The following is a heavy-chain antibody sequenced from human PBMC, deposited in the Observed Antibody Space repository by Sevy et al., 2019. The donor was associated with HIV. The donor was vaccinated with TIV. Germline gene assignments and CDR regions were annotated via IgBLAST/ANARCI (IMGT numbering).Heavy chain of an antibody. J-gene: IGHJ4*02. CDR1: GFTFSTST. CDR3: VRDGWNY. V-gene: IGHV3-21*01. Sequence: GGSLRLSCAASGFTFSTSTMNWVRQAPGKGLEWVSLMTSSGSYILYADSVKGRFTISGDNAKNSVFMKMNSLRVEDTAVYYCVRDGWNYWGQGTLVTVSS. CDR2: MTSSGSYI. D-gene: IGHD2-15*01.